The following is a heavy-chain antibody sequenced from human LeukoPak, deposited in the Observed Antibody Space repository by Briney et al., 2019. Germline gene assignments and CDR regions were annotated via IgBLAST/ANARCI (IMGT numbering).Heavy chain of an antibody. D-gene: IGHD3-10*01. CDR1: GGSFSGHY. CDR3: ARGRTPLYYYGSGSFYDY. CDR2: INHSGST. Sequence: SETLSLTCAVYGGSFSGHYWRWIRQPPGKGLEWIGEINHSGSTNYNPSLKSRVTISVDTSKNQFSLKLSSVTAADTAVYYCARGRTPLYYYGSGSFYDYWGQGTLVTVSS. J-gene: IGHJ4*02. V-gene: IGHV4-34*01.